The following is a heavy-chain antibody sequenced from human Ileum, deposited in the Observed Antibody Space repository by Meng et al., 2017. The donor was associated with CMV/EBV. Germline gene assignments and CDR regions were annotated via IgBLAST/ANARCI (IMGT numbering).Heavy chain of an antibody. D-gene: IGHD3-10*01. J-gene: IGHJ6*02. CDR2: FSYSGGRT. V-gene: IGHV3-23*01. Sequence: GESLKISCVASGFTFSNYALGWVRRAPGKGLEWVSGFSYSGGRTYYADPVKGRCTISRDNSKNTLHLQFNSLRADDTAIYYCAKGTQDDYYFGMDVWGQGTSVTVSS. CDR1: GFTFSNYA. CDR3: AKGTQDDYYFGMDV.